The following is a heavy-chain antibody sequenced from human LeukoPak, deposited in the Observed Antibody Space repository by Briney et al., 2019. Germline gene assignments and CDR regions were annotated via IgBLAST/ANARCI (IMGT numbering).Heavy chain of an antibody. V-gene: IGHV1-46*01. CDR3: VRDPPNCSSTSCYGSGAFDI. CDR2: INPSGGST. Sequence: ASVKVSCKASGYTFTNYFMHWVRQAPGQGLEWMGIINPSGGSTSYAQKFQGRVTMTRDTSTNIVYMELSSLRSEDTAVYYCVRDPPNCSSTSCYGSGAFDIWGQGTMVTVSS. D-gene: IGHD2-2*01. CDR1: GYTFTNYF. J-gene: IGHJ3*02.